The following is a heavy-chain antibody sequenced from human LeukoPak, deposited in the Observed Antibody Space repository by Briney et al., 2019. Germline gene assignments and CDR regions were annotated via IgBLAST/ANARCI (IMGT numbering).Heavy chain of an antibody. V-gene: IGHV3-21*01. Sequence: GGSLRLSCAASGFTFSSYSMNWVRQAPGKGLEWVSSISSSSSYIYYADSVKGRFTISRDNAKNSLYLQTNSLRAEDTAVYYCARDKEWLVRFDYWGQGTLVTVSS. J-gene: IGHJ4*02. CDR1: GFTFSSYS. CDR2: ISSSSSYI. CDR3: ARDKEWLVRFDY. D-gene: IGHD6-19*01.